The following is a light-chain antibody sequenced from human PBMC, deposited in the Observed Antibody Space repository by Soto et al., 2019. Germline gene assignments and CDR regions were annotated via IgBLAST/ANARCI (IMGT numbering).Light chain of an antibody. CDR3: QQYGSSPPVYT. V-gene: IGKV3-20*01. CDR1: QSVSSSY. Sequence: EIVLTQSPGTLSLSPGERATLSCRASQSVSSSYLAWYQQKPGQAPRLLIYGASSRATGIPDRFSGSGSGTGFTLTISRLEPEDFAVYYCQQYGSSPPVYTFGQGTKREIK. CDR2: GAS. J-gene: IGKJ2*01.